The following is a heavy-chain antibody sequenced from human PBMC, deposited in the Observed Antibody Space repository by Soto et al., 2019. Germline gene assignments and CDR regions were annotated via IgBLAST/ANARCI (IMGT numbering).Heavy chain of an antibody. CDR2: ISGSGTST. D-gene: IGHD6-13*01. V-gene: IGHV3-23*01. CDR3: AKYASSTWSLFDY. Sequence: PGGSLRLSXAASGLTFDSFGMTWVRQAPGKGLEWVSSISGSGTSTYYADSVKGRFTISRDNSKNTLYLQMNSLRAEDTALYYCAKYASSTWSLFDYWGQGTLVTVSS. J-gene: IGHJ4*02. CDR1: GLTFDSFG.